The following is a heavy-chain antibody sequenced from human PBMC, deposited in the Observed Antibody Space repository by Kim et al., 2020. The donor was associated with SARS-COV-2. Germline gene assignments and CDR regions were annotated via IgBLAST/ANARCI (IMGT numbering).Heavy chain of an antibody. CDR1: GFTFSGSA. CDR2: IRSKANSYAT. D-gene: IGHD2-8*01. J-gene: IGHJ6*02. Sequence: GGSLRLSCAASGFTFSGSAMHWVRQASGKGLEWVGRIRSKANSYATAYAASVKGRFTISRDDSKNTAYLQMNSLKTEDTAVYYCTRRAYCTNGVCYGRDGMDVWGQGTTVTVSS. CDR3: TRRAYCTNGVCYGRDGMDV. V-gene: IGHV3-73*01.